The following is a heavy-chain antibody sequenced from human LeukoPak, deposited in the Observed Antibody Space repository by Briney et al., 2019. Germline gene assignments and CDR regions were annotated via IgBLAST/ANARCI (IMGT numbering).Heavy chain of an antibody. CDR3: ARATGSYYSLVY. CDR2: INSDGRST. Sequence: PGGSLRLSCAASGYTLSSYRMPWVRQAPGRGLVWVSRINSDGRSTRYADSEKRRFTVSRDNAKNTLYLQVNSLRAGDTAVYYCARATGSYYSLVYWGEGDLVTVSS. CDR1: GYTLSSYR. D-gene: IGHD1-26*01. J-gene: IGHJ4*02. V-gene: IGHV3-74*01.